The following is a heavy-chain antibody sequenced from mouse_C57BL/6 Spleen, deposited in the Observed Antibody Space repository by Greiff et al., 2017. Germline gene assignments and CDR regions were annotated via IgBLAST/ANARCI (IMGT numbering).Heavy chain of an antibody. CDR2: IDPSDSYT. V-gene: IGHV1-69*01. CDR3: ARSGGGAWFAY. Sequence: VQLQQPGAELVMPGASVKLSCKASGYTFTSYWMHWVKQRPGQGLEWIGEIDPSDSYTNYNQKFKGKSTLTVDKSSSTAYMQLSSLTSEDSAVYYCARSGGGAWFAYWAKGLWSLSLQ. J-gene: IGHJ3*01. D-gene: IGHD1-1*02. CDR1: GYTFTSYW.